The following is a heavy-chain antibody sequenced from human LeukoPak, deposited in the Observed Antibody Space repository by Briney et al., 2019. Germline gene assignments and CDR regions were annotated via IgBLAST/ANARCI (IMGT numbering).Heavy chain of an antibody. CDR1: GFTFSSYE. J-gene: IGHJ4*02. V-gene: IGHV3-48*03. D-gene: IGHD4-17*01. Sequence: GGSLRLSCAAPGFTFSSYEMNWVRQAPGKGLEWGSYISSSGSTIYYADSVKGRFTISRDNAKNSLYLQMNSLRAEDTAVYYCAREKMTTVSSYYFDYWGQGTLVTVSS. CDR3: AREKMTTVSSYYFDY. CDR2: ISSSGSTI.